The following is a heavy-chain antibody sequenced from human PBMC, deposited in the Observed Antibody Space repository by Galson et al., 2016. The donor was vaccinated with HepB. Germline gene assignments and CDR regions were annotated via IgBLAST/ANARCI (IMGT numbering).Heavy chain of an antibody. CDR3: AHRRRGVVADQFDF. V-gene: IGHV2-5*01. Sequence: PALVKPTQTLTLTCTLSGLSVSTGGAGVGWIRQPPGKALEWLALIYWNDDKRYSSSLESRLTITKDTSKNQVVLTMTNMDPEDTATYYCAHRRRGVVADQFDFWGQGTLVTVSS. CDR2: IYWNDDK. CDR1: GLSVSTGGAG. J-gene: IGHJ4*02. D-gene: IGHD3-3*01.